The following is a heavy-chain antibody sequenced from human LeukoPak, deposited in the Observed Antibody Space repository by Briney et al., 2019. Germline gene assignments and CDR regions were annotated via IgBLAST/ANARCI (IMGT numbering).Heavy chain of an antibody. V-gene: IGHV3-21*01. D-gene: IGHD2-15*01. CDR3: ARVRCSGGGCFYNFDY. CDR1: GFTFSTYS. Sequence: PGGSLRLSCAASGFTFSTYSMNWVRQAPGKGLGWVSSLSSSSTYVYYADSVKGRFTISRDNAKNSLYLQMNSLRTEDTAVHYCARVRCSGGGCFYNFDYWGQGSLVTVSS. CDR2: LSSSSTYV. J-gene: IGHJ4*02.